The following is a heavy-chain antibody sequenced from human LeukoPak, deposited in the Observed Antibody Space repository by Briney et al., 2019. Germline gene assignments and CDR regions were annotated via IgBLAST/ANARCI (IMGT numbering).Heavy chain of an antibody. CDR2: INHSGST. J-gene: IGHJ4*02. V-gene: IGHV4-34*01. CDR1: GGSFSGYY. D-gene: IGHD3-10*01. CDR3: ARARRYYGSGSLYYFDY. Sequence: SETLSLTCAVYGGSFSGYYWSWIRQPPGKGLEWIGEINHSGSTNYNPSLKSRVTISVDTSKNQFSLKLSSVTAADTAVYYCARARRYYGSGSLYYFDYWGQGTLVTVSS.